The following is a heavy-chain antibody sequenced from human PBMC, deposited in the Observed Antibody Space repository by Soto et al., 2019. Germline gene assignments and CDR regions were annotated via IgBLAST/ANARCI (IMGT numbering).Heavy chain of an antibody. Sequence: SLKVSCRGAGYTCTSYGSRWVRQAPGQGLEWMGWISAYNGNTNYAQKLQGRVTMTTDTSTSTAYMELRSLRSDDTAVYYCASDSFAQRYNWNDDAFDIWGQGTMVTVSS. V-gene: IGHV1-18*01. CDR1: GYTCTSYG. J-gene: IGHJ3*02. CDR3: ASDSFAQRYNWNDDAFDI. D-gene: IGHD1-20*01. CDR2: ISAYNGNT.